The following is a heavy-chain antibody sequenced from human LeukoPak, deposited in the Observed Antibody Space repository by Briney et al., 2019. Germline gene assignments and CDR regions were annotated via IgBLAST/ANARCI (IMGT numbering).Heavy chain of an antibody. CDR1: GFTVSTNY. V-gene: IGHV3-66*02. CDR2: LHSDGNK. CDR3: ARASGIASHLLDY. J-gene: IGHJ4*02. D-gene: IGHD6-13*01. Sequence: HPGESLRLSCAASGFTVSTNYMSWVRLAPGKGLEWVSLLHSDGNKYYADSVKGRFTISRDNSKNTLYLQMNSLRGEDTAVYYCARASGIASHLLDYWGQGALVTVSS.